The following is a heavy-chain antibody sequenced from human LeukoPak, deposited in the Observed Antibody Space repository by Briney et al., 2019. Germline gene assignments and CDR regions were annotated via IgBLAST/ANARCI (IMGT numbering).Heavy chain of an antibody. J-gene: IGHJ4*02. CDR3: VRDLTGGSGD. D-gene: IGHD6-19*01. V-gene: IGHV1-2*02. CDR1: GYTFTDYY. CDR2: INPKSGDT. Sequence: ASVKVSCKASGYTFTDYYMHWVRQAPGQTFEWLAWINPKSGDTHYTQKSQGRVTVTTDTSITSVYMELSGLQSDDTAVYYCVRDLTGGSGDWGQGTLVTVSS.